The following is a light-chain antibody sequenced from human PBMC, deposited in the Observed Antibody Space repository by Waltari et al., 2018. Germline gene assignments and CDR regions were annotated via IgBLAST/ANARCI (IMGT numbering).Light chain of an antibody. Sequence: QSVLTQPPSGSGTPGQRVPISCSGGRSNIGSETVNWYQQPPGTAPKVLIYKDNQRPSGVPDRFSGSKSGTSASLAISGLQSEDEADYYCAAWDDSLHAWVFGGGTKLTVL. CDR2: KDN. CDR3: AAWDDSLHAWV. J-gene: IGLJ3*02. CDR1: RSNIGSET. V-gene: IGLV1-44*01.